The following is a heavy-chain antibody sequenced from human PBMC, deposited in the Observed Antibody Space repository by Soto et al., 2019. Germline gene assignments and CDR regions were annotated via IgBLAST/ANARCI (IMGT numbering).Heavy chain of an antibody. CDR2: INHSGRV. CDR1: GGSFSGYY. V-gene: IGHV4-34*01. D-gene: IGHD3-22*01. CDR3: STRAYDTNGYYRFDP. J-gene: IGHJ5*01. Sequence: SETLSLTCAVYGGSFSGYYWSWIRQPPGKGLEWIGDINHSGRVNYSPSLKSRVTISLDTSKNQFSLTLSAVTAADTAMYYCSTRAYDTNGYYRFDPWGQGTLVTVSS.